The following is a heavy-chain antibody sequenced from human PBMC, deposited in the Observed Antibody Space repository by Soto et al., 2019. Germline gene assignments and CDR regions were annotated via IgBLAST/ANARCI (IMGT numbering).Heavy chain of an antibody. CDR3: ARGGGYSYGFYYHYYMDV. D-gene: IGHD5-18*01. CDR2: IYYSGST. V-gene: IGHV4-59*08. CDR1: GGSISSYY. J-gene: IGHJ6*03. Sequence: SETLSLTCTVSGGSISSYYWSWIRQPPGKGLEWIGYIYYSGSTNYNPSLKSRVTISVDTSKNQFSLKLSSVTAADTAVYYCARGGGYSYGFYYHYYMDVWGKGTTVTVSS.